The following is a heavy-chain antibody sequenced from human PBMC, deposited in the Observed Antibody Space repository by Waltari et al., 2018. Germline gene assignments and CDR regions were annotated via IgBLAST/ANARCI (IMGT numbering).Heavy chain of an antibody. D-gene: IGHD1-26*01. CDR1: GFTFSSYA. CDR2: ISYSGGGT. J-gene: IGHJ4*02. Sequence: EVQLLESGGDLVQPGGSLRLSCAASGFTFSSYAMSWVRQAPGKGLEWLSGISYSGGGTYYADSVKGRFTISRDNSKNTLYLQMNSLRAEDTAVYYCAKSVKSGAPGNWGQGTLVTVSS. CDR3: AKSVKSGAPGN. V-gene: IGHV3-23*01.